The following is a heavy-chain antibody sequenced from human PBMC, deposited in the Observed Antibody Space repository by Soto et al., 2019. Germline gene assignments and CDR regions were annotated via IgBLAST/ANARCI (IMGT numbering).Heavy chain of an antibody. CDR1: GYTFATFG. CDR2: ISVYNGNT. J-gene: IGHJ5*02. V-gene: IGHV1-18*01. D-gene: IGHD6-6*01. Sequence: ASVKVSCKSSGYTFATFGISWVRQAPGQGLEWMGWISVYNGNTKYAQKLQGRVTMTTDTSTSTAYMELRSLRSDDTAVYYCARDLIAARPGWFDPSGQGTLVTVSS. CDR3: ARDLIAARPGWFDP.